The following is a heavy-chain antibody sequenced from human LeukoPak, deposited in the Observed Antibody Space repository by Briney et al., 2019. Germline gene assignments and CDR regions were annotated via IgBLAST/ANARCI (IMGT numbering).Heavy chain of an antibody. J-gene: IGHJ4*02. V-gene: IGHV3-30-3*01. CDR1: GFTFSSYA. CDR3: ARPSGSYFFFMYY. CDR2: ISYDGSNK. D-gene: IGHD1-26*01. Sequence: PGRSLRLSCAASGFTFSSYAMHWVRQAPGKGLEWVAVISYDGSNKYYADSVKGQFTISRDNSKNTLYLQMNSLRAEDTAVYYCARPSGSYFFFMYYWGQGTLVTVSS.